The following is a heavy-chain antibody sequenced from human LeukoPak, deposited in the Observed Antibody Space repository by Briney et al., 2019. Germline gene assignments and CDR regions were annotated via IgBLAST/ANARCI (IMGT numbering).Heavy chain of an antibody. CDR3: ARYCRGGSCYSLTSFDY. J-gene: IGHJ4*02. CDR1: GYPFSAYD. D-gene: IGHD2-15*01. Sequence: ASVKVSCKASGYPFSAYDIRWVRQAPGQGLEWMGRINPSSGGTNSAQKFQGRVTMTGDTSISTAYLQLSRLRSDDTAVYYCARYCRGGSCYSLTSFDYWGQGTLVTVSS. CDR2: INPSSGGT. V-gene: IGHV1-2*02.